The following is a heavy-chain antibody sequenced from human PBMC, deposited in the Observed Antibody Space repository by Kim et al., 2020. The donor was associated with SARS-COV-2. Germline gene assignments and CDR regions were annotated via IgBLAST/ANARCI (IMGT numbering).Heavy chain of an antibody. J-gene: IGHJ4*02. CDR3: AEGEYYYDSSGYFHDY. D-gene: IGHD3-22*01. V-gene: IGHV3-23*01. Sequence: SMKGRFTIYRVNSKNTLYLQMISLSAEDTAVYYCAEGEYYYDSSGYFHDYWGQGTLVTVSS.